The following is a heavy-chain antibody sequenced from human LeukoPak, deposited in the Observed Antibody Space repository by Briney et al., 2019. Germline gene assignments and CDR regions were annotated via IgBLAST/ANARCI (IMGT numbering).Heavy chain of an antibody. D-gene: IGHD3-22*01. J-gene: IGHJ4*02. CDR1: GFTFSSYA. V-gene: IGHV4-38-2*01. Sequence: GSLRLSCAASGFTFSSYAMSWVRQAPGKGLEWIVSVIHSGTTYYNPSLRSRVIVSMDTSKKQFSLRLSSVTAADTAVYYCARHDYDSSGHRRDYYFDYWSQGTLVTVSS. CDR3: ARHDYDSSGHRRDYYFDY. CDR2: VIHSGTT.